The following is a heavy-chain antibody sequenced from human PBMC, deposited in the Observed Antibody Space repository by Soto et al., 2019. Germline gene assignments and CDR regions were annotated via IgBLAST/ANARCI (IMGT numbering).Heavy chain of an antibody. D-gene: IGHD2-8*02. CDR3: TTGPLYWDYFDY. V-gene: IGHV3-64*01. CDR2: ISSNGGST. CDR1: GFTFSSYA. J-gene: IGHJ4*02. Sequence: TGGSLRLSCAASGFTFSSYAMHWVRQAPGKGLEYVSAISSNGGSTYYANSVKGRFTISRDNSKNTLYLQMGSLRAEDMAVYYCTTGPLYWDYFDYWGQGTLVTVLL.